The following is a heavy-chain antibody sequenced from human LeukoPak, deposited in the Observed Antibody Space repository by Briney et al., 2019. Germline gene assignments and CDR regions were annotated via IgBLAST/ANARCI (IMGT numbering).Heavy chain of an antibody. Sequence: GGSLRLSCAASGFSFSSYAMNWVRHAPGKGLKWVSGISESGAITHYADSVKGRFTISRDNSKTTVFLQMNSLRAEDTAVYYCAVSVRFERVWHYFNIWGQGTQVTVSS. CDR1: GFSFSSYA. D-gene: IGHD3-9*01. CDR2: ISESGAIT. CDR3: AVSVRFERVWHYFNI. J-gene: IGHJ4*02. V-gene: IGHV3-23*01.